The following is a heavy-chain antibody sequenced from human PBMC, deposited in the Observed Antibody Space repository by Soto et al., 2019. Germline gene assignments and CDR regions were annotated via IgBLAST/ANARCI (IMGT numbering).Heavy chain of an antibody. Sequence: SVKDSCKTSGYTFSNYGITWVRQAPGQPLEWLGWISLYSDGTNYAQKFQGRVSMTTDTSTTTAYMELRSLRSDDTAVYYCSREFPGAEALFGFCGQRSLVIVSS. CDR2: ISLYSDGT. CDR1: GYTFSNYG. J-gene: IGHJ1*01. D-gene: IGHD2-21*01. CDR3: SREFPGAEALFGF. V-gene: IGHV1-18*01.